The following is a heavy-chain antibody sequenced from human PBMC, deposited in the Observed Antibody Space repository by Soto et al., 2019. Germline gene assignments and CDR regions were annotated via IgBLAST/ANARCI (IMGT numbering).Heavy chain of an antibody. CDR1: GGTFSSFG. J-gene: IGHJ4*02. CDR2: LIPLFGTA. Sequence: QVQLVQSGAEVKKPGSSVKVSCKASGGTFSSFGFNWVRQAPGQGLEWMGGLIPLFGTANYAEKFQGRVTISAAEGTSTASMELIGLRSEDTAIYYCARDRSMDGYNSRSFDYWGQGTLVTVS. V-gene: IGHV1-69*01. CDR3: ARDRSMDGYNSRSFDY. D-gene: IGHD5-12*01.